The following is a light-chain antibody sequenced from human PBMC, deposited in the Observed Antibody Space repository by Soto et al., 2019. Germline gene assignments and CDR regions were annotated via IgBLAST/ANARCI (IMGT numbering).Light chain of an antibody. V-gene: IGKV1-5*03. J-gene: IGKJ1*01. CDR1: QTIDSW. CDR2: KAS. Sequence: DIQMTQSPSPLSASVGDRVTITCRASQTIDSWLAWYQQRPGKPPNLLIYKASTLASGVPSRFSGSGSGTDFALTISSLQPEDFATYYCQQSYSTLRTFGQGTKVDIK. CDR3: QQSYSTLRT.